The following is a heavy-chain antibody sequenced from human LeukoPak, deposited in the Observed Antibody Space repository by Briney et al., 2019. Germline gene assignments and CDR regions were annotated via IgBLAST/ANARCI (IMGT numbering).Heavy chain of an antibody. Sequence: SQTLSLTCAISVDSVSSNSAAWNWIRQSPSRGLEWLGRTYYRSKRYNDYAGSVKSRITINPDTSKNQFSLQLNSVTPEDKGVYYCARDLATSSLGNGEGFDYWGQGTLVTVSS. CDR2: TYYRSKRYN. CDR1: VDSVSSNSAA. CDR3: ARDLATSSLGNGEGFDY. D-gene: IGHD5-12*01. J-gene: IGHJ4*02. V-gene: IGHV6-1*01.